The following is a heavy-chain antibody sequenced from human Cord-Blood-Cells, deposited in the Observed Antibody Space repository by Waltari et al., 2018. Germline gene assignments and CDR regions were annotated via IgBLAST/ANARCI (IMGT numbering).Heavy chain of an antibody. CDR3: ADEGGLDDY. D-gene: IGHD1-1*01. CDR1: GFTFSSYG. CDR2: ISYDGSNK. V-gene: IGHV3-30*18. Sequence: QVQLVESGGGVVQPGRSLRLSCAASGFTFSSYGMPWVRQAPGKGLEWVAVISYDGSNKYYADSVKGRFTISRDNSKNTLYLQMNSLRAEDTAVYYCADEGGLDDYWGQGTLVTISS. J-gene: IGHJ4*02.